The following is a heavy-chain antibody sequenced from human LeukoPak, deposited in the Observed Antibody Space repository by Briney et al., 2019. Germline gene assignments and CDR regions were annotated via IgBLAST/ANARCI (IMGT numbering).Heavy chain of an antibody. V-gene: IGHV3-21*01. D-gene: IGHD2-15*01. Sequence: GGSLRLSCAASGFTFSSYAMSWVRQAPGKGLEWVSSISSSSSYIYYAASVKGRFTISRDNTKNSLYLQMNSLRAEDTAVYYCARDLCSGGSCYSGGYGYWGQGTLVTVSS. CDR3: ARDLCSGGSCYSGGYGY. CDR1: GFTFSSYA. CDR2: ISSSSSYI. J-gene: IGHJ4*02.